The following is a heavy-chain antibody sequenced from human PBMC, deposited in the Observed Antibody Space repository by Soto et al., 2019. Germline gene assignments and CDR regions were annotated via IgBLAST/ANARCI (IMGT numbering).Heavy chain of an antibody. D-gene: IGHD3-10*01. CDR1: GFTFGIYD. CDR2: ISGSGGTT. Sequence: EEQLLESEGGLVQPGGSLRLSCAASGFTFGIYDMSWVRQAPGKGPEWVSRISGSGGTTYYADSVKGRFTISRDNSKNSLYLRLNSLSAEDTAVFYWAGDVGLNFLPADAVNVWGQGTLVTVSS. V-gene: IGHV3-23*01. CDR3: AGDVGLNFLPADAVNV. J-gene: IGHJ3*01.